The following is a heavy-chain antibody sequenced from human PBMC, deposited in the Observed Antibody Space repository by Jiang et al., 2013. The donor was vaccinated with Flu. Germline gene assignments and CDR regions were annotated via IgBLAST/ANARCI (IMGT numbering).Heavy chain of an antibody. CDR3: AKGEGFWITYWDY. CDR2: AYDGST. Sequence: AYDGSTNFAPKFQGRVTMTTDTTTTTAYMELRSLRSDDTAVYYCAKGEGFWITYWDYWGQGTLVTVSS. D-gene: IGHD3-3*01. J-gene: IGHJ4*02. V-gene: IGHV1-18*01.